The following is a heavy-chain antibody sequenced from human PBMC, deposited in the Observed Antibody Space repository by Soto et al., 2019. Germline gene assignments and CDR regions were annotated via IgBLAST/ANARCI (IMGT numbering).Heavy chain of an antibody. D-gene: IGHD2-21*01. J-gene: IGHJ4*02. V-gene: IGHV4-39*01. CDR3: ARGRKGYCGGDCYSYPDY. Sequence: SETLSLTCTVSGGSISSSSYYWGWIRQPPGKGLEWIGSIYYSGSTYYNPSLKSRVTISVDTSKNQFSLKLSSVTAADTAVYYCARGRKGYCGGDCYSYPDYWGQGTLVTVPS. CDR1: GGSISSSSYY. CDR2: IYYSGST.